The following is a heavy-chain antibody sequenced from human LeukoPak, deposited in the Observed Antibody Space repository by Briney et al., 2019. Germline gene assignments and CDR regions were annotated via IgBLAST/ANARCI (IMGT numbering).Heavy chain of an antibody. Sequence: GGSLRLSCAASGFTFSTSWMTWVRQAPGKGLEWVASINQDGSEKYYVDSVKGRFTISRDNTKNLVYLQINSLRAEDTAVHYCAREGGSSGWYDAFHIWGQGTMVTVSS. V-gene: IGHV3-7*01. CDR1: GFTFSTSW. J-gene: IGHJ3*02. CDR3: AREGGSSGWYDAFHI. CDR2: INQDGSEK. D-gene: IGHD6-19*01.